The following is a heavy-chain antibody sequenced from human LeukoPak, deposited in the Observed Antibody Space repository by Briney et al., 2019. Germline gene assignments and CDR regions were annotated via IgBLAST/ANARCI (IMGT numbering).Heavy chain of an antibody. J-gene: IGHJ6*03. CDR2: ISGSADST. D-gene: IGHD3-3*01. CDR3: AKVAPYDFWSGYHYYYLDV. CDR1: GFTFSNYA. Sequence: GGSLRLSCAASGFTFSNYAMSWVRQAPGKGLEWVSAISGSADSTYYADSVKGWFTISRDNSKNTLYLQMNSLRAEDTAVYYCAKVAPYDFWSGYHYYYLDVWGKGTTVTVSS. V-gene: IGHV3-23*01.